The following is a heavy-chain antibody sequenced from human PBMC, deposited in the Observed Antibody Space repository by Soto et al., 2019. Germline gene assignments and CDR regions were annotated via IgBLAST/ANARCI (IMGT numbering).Heavy chain of an antibody. V-gene: IGHV1-46*01. CDR3: ARDLVSMDV. CDR2: INPATGIT. J-gene: IGHJ6*02. D-gene: IGHD2-8*02. Sequence: ASVKVSCKASGYTFTRYYINWVRQAPGQGLEWMGIINPATGITNYAQNFEGRITMTRDTSTSTVYMELSSLRSDDTAVYYCARDLVSMDVWGHGTTVTVSS. CDR1: GYTFTRYY.